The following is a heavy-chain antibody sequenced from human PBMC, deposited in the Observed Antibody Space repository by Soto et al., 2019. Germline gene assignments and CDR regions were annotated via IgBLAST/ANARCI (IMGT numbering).Heavy chain of an antibody. V-gene: IGHV4-59*01. J-gene: IGHJ6*02. D-gene: IGHD2-15*01. CDR3: ARDGGRYYAMDV. CDR1: GFSMNSYY. Sequence: SETLSLTCTVSGFSMNSYYWSWIRQPPGKGLEWIGNIYYSGSTRYNPSLKSRVTISVDTSKNQFSLRLTSVTAADTAVYYCARDGGRYYAMDVWGQGTTVT. CDR2: IYYSGST.